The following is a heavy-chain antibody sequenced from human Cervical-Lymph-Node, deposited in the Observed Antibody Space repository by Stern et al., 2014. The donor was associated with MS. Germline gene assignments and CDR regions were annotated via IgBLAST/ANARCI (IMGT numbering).Heavy chain of an antibody. V-gene: IGHV4-61*02. J-gene: IGHJ3*02. CDR3: ARIGTDAFDI. CDR1: GGSISSGSYY. Sequence: QVQLQESGPGLVKPSQTLSLTCTVSGGSISSGSYYWSWIRQPAGKGLEWIGRIYTSGSTNYNPSLKSRVTISVDTHKNQFSLTLSPVTAADTAVYYCARIGTDAFDIWGQGTMVTVSS. CDR2: IYTSGST. D-gene: IGHD1-1*01.